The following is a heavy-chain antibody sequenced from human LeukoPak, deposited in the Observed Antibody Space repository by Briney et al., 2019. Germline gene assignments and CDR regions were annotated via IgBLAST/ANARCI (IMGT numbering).Heavy chain of an antibody. D-gene: IGHD4-17*01. V-gene: IGHV4-59*01. CDR2: IYYSGST. J-gene: IGHJ3*02. CDR3: ARGSVYGDYDSGAFDI. Sequence: SETLSLTCTVSGGSISSYYWSWIRQPPGKGLEWIGYIYYSGSTNYNPSLKSRVTISVDTSKNQFSLKLSSVTAADTAVYYCARGSVYGDYDSGAFDIGGKGTMVTVFS. CDR1: GGSISSYY.